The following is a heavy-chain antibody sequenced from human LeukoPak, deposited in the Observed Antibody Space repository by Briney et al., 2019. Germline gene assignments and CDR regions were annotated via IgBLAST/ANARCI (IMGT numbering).Heavy chain of an antibody. V-gene: IGHV4-59*01. CDR3: ARDNWLLSSKTWYYYGMDV. CDR1: GDSITNSY. D-gene: IGHD3-9*01. CDR2: ISNSGSP. Sequence: PSETLSLTCTVSGDSITNSYWSWIRQPPGKGLEWIGYISNSGSPDYSPSLKSRVTISADTSKNQFSLTLRFVTAADTAVYYCARDNWLLSSKTWYYYGMDVWGQGTTVTVSS. J-gene: IGHJ6*02.